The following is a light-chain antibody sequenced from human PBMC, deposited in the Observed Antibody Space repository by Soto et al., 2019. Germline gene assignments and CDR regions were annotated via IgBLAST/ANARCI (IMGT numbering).Light chain of an antibody. CDR3: QQIHSTSSYT. V-gene: IGKV1-39*01. CDR1: QNIRNY. CDR2: AAS. J-gene: IGKJ2*01. Sequence: DIQMTQSPSSLSASVGDRVTITCRASQNIRNYLNWYQQRPGKTPNLLVYAASNLRGGVPSRFSSSGSGTVFTLPINSLQPEDFATYYCQQIHSTSSYTFGQGTRVDIK.